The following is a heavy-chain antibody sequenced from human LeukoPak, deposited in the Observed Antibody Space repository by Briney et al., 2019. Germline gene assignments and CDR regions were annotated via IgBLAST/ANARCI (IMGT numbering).Heavy chain of an antibody. CDR3: ARDPLLAYHDAFDI. J-gene: IGHJ3*02. D-gene: IGHD2-8*02. V-gene: IGHV1-69*05. Sequence: SVKVSCKASGGTFSSYAISWVRQAPGQGLEWMGGIIPIFGTANYAQKFQGRVTITTDESTSTAYMELSSLRSEDTAVYYCARDPLLAYHDAFDIWGQGTMVTVSS. CDR2: IIPIFGTA. CDR1: GGTFSSYA.